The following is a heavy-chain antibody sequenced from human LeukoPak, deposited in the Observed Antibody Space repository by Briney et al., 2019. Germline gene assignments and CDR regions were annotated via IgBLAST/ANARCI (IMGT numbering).Heavy chain of an antibody. CDR2: IKGDGSEK. Sequence: PGGSLRLSCAASGFTFSINWMSWVRQAPGKGLEWVANIKGDGSEKYYGDSVKGRFTISRDTSRNTVNLQMNSLRPEDTAVYYCAREAAYATSRPIEYWGQGTLVTVSS. CDR1: GFTFSINW. V-gene: IGHV3-7*01. CDR3: AREAAYATSRPIEY. D-gene: IGHD2-2*01. J-gene: IGHJ4*02.